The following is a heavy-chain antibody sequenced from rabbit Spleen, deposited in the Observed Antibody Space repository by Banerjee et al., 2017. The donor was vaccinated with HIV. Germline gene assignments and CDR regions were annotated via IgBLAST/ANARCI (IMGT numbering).Heavy chain of an antibody. CDR2: IYGGDIHST. Sequence: QSLEESGGDLVKPGASLTLTCTASGFSFSSDYYICWVRQAPGKGLEWIACIYGGDIHSTAYASWAKGRFTISKTSSTTVTLQMTSLTAADTATYFCARETSSGWGIVSFYFSLWGQGTLVTVS. J-gene: IGHJ4*01. CDR1: GFSFSSDYY. V-gene: IGHV1S40*01. CDR3: ARETSSGWGIVSFYFSL. D-gene: IGHD4-1*01.